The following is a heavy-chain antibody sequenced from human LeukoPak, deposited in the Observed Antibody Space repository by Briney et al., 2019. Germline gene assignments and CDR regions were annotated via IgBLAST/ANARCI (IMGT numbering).Heavy chain of an antibody. V-gene: IGHV3-23*01. Sequence: GGSLRLSCAASGFTFSGYAMSWVRQAPGKGLEWVSAISGSGGSTYYADSVKGRFTISRDNSKNTLYLQMNSLRAEDTAVYYCAKDNDILTGRDYWGQGTLVTVSS. CDR3: AKDNDILTGRDY. J-gene: IGHJ4*02. D-gene: IGHD3-9*01. CDR1: GFTFSGYA. CDR2: ISGSGGST.